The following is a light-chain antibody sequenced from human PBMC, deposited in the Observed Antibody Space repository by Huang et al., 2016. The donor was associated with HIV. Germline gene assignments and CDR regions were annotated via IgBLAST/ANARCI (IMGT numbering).Light chain of an antibody. CDR2: GSS. Sequence: IVMTQSPATLSVSPGERVTLSYRANRSVSSHLAWYQQRPGQAPRLLIHGSSTRAPGIPARFSGSGSGTDFSLTISSLQSEDFALYYCHQYNNWRLSFGGGTRVDI. V-gene: IGKV3-15*01. J-gene: IGKJ4*01. CDR1: RSVSSH. CDR3: HQYNNWRLS.